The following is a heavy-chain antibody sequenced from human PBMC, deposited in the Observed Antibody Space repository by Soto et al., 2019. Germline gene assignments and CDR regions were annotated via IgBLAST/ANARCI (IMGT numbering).Heavy chain of an antibody. D-gene: IGHD6-19*01. CDR2: ISGSGGST. J-gene: IGHJ4*02. Sequence: GGSLRLSCAASGFTFSSDAMSWVRQAPGKGLEWVSAISGSGGSTYYADSVKGRFTISRDNSKNTLYLQMDSLRAGDSAIYYCAKEGTSGLYYFDYWGQGTLVTVSS. CDR1: GFTFSSDA. V-gene: IGHV3-23*01. CDR3: AKEGTSGLYYFDY.